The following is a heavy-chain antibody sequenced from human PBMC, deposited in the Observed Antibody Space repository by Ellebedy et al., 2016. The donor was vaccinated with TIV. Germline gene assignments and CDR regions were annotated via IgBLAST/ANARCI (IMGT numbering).Heavy chain of an antibody. V-gene: IGHV3-74*03. Sequence: GESLKISCEASGIIISSYWLHCVRHAPGKGLLWVSRINSDGSSTTYADSVKGRLTISRDNAKNTVYLQMNSLRLEDTAVYYCATERSESYYNHWGQGSLVIVSS. D-gene: IGHD1-26*01. CDR1: GIIISSYW. J-gene: IGHJ5*02. CDR3: ATERSESYYNH. CDR2: INSDGSST.